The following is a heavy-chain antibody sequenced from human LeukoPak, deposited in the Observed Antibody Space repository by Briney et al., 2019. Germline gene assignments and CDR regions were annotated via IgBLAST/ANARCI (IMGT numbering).Heavy chain of an antibody. V-gene: IGHV4-61*02. CDR1: GGSISSSSYY. D-gene: IGHD5-18*01. J-gene: IGHJ4*02. CDR2: IYTSGST. Sequence: PSETLSLTCTVSGGSISSSSYYWSWIRQPAGKGLEWIGRIYTSGSTNYNPSLKSRVTMSVDTSKNQFSLKLSSVTAADTAVYYCAREGEDTAMVDYWGQGTLVTVSS. CDR3: AREGEDTAMVDY.